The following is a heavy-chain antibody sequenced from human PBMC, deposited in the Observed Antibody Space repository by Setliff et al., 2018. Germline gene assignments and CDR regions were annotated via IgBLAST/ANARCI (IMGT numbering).Heavy chain of an antibody. D-gene: IGHD3-10*01. CDR3: ARDNRARQNMDV. Sequence: SETLSLTCTVSGDSIDSSFWNWIRQSPEKGLEWIGYKSTRGDTNSSPSLSSRVTMSLDRSKNQFSLNLTSVTAADTAIYFCARDNRARQNMDVWGKGTTVTVSS. CDR1: GDSIDSSF. J-gene: IGHJ6*03. V-gene: IGHV4-4*08. CDR2: KSTRGDT.